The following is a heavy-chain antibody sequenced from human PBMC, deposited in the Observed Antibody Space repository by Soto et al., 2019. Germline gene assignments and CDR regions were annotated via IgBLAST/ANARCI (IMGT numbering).Heavy chain of an antibody. V-gene: IGHV3-23*01. Sequence: EVQLLESGGGLVQSGGSLRLSCAASRFTFSNYAMSWVRQAPGKGLEWVSAISGGGGSTNFADSVKGRFSISRDNSKSTLYLQMNSLRAEDTAVYYCAKSPEPYGSGTRFFDYWGQGTLVTVSS. D-gene: IGHD3-10*01. CDR2: ISGGGGST. CDR3: AKSPEPYGSGTRFFDY. J-gene: IGHJ4*02. CDR1: RFTFSNYA.